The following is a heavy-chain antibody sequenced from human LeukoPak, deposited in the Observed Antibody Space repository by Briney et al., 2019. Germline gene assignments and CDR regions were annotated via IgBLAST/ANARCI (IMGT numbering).Heavy chain of an antibody. CDR2: LNQDGSEQ. J-gene: IGHJ6*04. V-gene: IGHV3-7*03. Sequence: GGSLTLSCAATGFTYRRYRMSWVRPAGCQGLAGVAYLNQDGSEQYYVDSVKGRFTISRDNAKNSLYLQMNSLRAEDTAEYYCARGQLDIVVVPAAMRAYYYYYGMDVWGRGTTVTVSS. D-gene: IGHD2-2*01. CDR3: ARGQLDIVVVPAAMRAYYYYYGMDV. CDR1: GFTYRRYR.